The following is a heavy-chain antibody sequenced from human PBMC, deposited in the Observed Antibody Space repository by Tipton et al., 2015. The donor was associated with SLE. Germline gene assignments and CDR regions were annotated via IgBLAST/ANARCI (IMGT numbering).Heavy chain of an antibody. Sequence: TLSLTCTVSGGYISSHYWSWIRQPPGKGLEWIGEINHSGSTNYNPSLKSRVTISVDTSKNQFSLKLSSVTAADTAVYYCASRGDWFDPWGQGTLVTVSS. CDR3: ASRGDWFDP. CDR1: GGYISSHY. V-gene: IGHV4-34*01. CDR2: INHSGST. D-gene: IGHD3-10*01. J-gene: IGHJ5*02.